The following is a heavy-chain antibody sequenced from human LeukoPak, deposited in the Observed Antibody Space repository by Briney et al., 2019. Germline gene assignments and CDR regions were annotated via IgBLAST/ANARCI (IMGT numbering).Heavy chain of an antibody. D-gene: IGHD3-22*01. V-gene: IGHV1-18*01. J-gene: IGHJ3*02. Sequence: AAVTVSCKASGYTFTSYGISWVRQAPGQGLEWMGWISAYNGNTNYAQKLQGRVTITTDTSTRTAYMELRSLRSHDTAVYYCARVISDYYDSSGYPDAFDIWGQGTMVTVSS. CDR2: ISAYNGNT. CDR1: GYTFTSYG. CDR3: ARVISDYYDSSGYPDAFDI.